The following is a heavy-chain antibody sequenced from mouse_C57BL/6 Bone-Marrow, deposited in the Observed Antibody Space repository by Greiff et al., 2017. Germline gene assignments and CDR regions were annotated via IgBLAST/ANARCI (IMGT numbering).Heavy chain of an antibody. D-gene: IGHD2-3*01. CDR1: GFNIKNTY. Sequence: EVQLQQSVAELVRPGASVKLSCTASGFNIKNTYMHWVKQRPEQGLEWIGRIDPANGNTKYAPKFQGKATITADTSSNTASLHLSSLTSEDNAIYYCAGCGGDGYNASYFDNRGDNATLSHSPQ. J-gene: IGHJ2*02. CDR2: IDPANGNT. CDR3: AGCGGDGYNASYFDN. V-gene: IGHV14-3*01.